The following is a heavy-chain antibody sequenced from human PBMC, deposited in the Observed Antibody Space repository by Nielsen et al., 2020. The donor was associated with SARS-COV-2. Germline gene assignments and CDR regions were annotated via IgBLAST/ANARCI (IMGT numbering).Heavy chain of an antibody. D-gene: IGHD3-22*01. CDR1: GYSFTNYW. CDR3: ASRYYDSSGYSPAFDI. V-gene: IGHV5-10-1*01. J-gene: IGHJ3*02. CDR2: VHPSDSYT. Sequence: GESLKISCKGSGYSFTNYWISWVRQMPGKGLEWMGTVHPSDSYTNYSPSFQGHVTISADKSVSTAYLQWSSLKASDTAMYYCASRYYDSSGYSPAFDIWGQGTMVTVSS.